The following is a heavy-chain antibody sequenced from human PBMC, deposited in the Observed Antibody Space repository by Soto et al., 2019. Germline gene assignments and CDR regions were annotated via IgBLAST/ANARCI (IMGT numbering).Heavy chain of an antibody. D-gene: IGHD3-22*01. CDR1: GFTFSSYG. Sequence: QVQLVESGGVVVQPGRSLRLSCAASGFTFSSYGMHWVRQAPGKGLEWVAVMWSEGGNKHYADSVKGRFTISRDNSKNTLYLQMKSLRAEDTAVYYCARDPPDDSSGYFSLAYWGQGTLVTVSS. V-gene: IGHV3-33*01. CDR3: ARDPPDDSSGYFSLAY. CDR2: MWSEGGNK. J-gene: IGHJ4*02.